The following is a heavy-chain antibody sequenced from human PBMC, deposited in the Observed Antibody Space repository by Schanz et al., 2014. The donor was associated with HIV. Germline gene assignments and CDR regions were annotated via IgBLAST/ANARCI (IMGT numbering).Heavy chain of an antibody. D-gene: IGHD6-6*01. Sequence: VQLVESGGGVVQPGRSLRLSCAVSGFRFNSYAMSWVRQAPGKGLECVSVISGSGGSAYYGDSVKGRFTISRDNAKNSLYLQMSSLRAEDTAVYYCATTLYPYTSSSDYYYGMDVWGQGTTVTVSS. J-gene: IGHJ6*02. CDR3: ATTLYPYTSSSDYYYGMDV. CDR1: GFRFNSYA. CDR2: ISGSGGSA. V-gene: IGHV3-23*04.